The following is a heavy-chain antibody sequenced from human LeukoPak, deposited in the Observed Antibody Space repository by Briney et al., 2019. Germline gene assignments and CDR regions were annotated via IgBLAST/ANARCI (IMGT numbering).Heavy chain of an antibody. V-gene: IGHV3-7*01. CDR1: GFTFSSYW. D-gene: IGHD2-2*01. J-gene: IGHJ6*02. CDR2: IKQDGSEK. CDR3: ARDSGGIVVVPAATLYYYYGMDV. Sequence: GGSLRLSCAASGFTFSSYWMSWVRQAPGKGLEWVANIKQDGSEKYYVDSVKGRFTISRDNAKNSLYLQMNSLRAEDTAVYYCARDSGGIVVVPAATLYYYYGMDVWGQGTTVTVSS.